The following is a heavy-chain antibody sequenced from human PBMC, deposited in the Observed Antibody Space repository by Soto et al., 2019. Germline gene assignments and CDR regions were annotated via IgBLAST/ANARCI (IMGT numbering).Heavy chain of an antibody. J-gene: IGHJ4*02. CDR3: ASIAAPGTTHFDY. V-gene: IGHV4-39*01. Sequence: QLQLQESGPGLLRPSETLSLTCTVSGGSIGSSSYYWGWIRQPPGKGLEWIGNIYYSGNTFYNPSLKSRVTISVETSKNQFYLHLTSVTAADTAIFYCASIAAPGTTHFDYWGQGTLVTVSS. CDR2: IYYSGNT. CDR1: GGSIGSSSYY. D-gene: IGHD6-13*01.